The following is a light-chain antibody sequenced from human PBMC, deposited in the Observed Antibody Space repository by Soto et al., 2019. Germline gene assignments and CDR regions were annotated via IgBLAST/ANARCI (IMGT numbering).Light chain of an antibody. CDR1: SSDVGGYNY. CDR3: SSYTSSSIL. CDR2: DLS. Sequence: QSALTQPASVSGSPGQSIAISCTGISSDVGGYNYVSWYQQHPGKAPKLMIYDLSNRPSGVSNRFSGSKSDNTASLTISGLQAEDEADYYCSSYTSSSILFGGGPKLTVL. J-gene: IGLJ2*01. V-gene: IGLV2-14*01.